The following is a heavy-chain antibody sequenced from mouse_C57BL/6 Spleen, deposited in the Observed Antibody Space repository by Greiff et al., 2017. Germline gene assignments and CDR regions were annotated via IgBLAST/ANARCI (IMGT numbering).Heavy chain of an antibody. D-gene: IGHD2-3*01. J-gene: IGHJ1*03. V-gene: IGHV1-39*01. CDR1: GYSFTDYN. Sequence: EVQLQQSGPELVKPGASVKISCKASGYSFTDYNMNWVKQSTGKSLEWIGVINPNYGTTSYNQKFKGKATVTVDQSSSTAYMQLNSLTSEDSAVYYCARGEGYGGYYTGYFGGWGTGATVTVSS. CDR2: INPNYGTT. CDR3: ARGEGYGGYYTGYFGG.